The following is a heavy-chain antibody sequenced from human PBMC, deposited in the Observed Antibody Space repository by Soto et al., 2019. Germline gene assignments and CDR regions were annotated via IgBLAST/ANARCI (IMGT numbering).Heavy chain of an antibody. Sequence: QVQLVQSGAEVKTPGASVKVSCKASGYTFTKDDMNWVRQAPGQGLEWMGWMNPTSGNTGYAQKFQGRLTMTWDTAIGIAHMELSSLRNEDTAVYYCARSDGHTFNWLDSWGQGALVTVSA. CDR1: GYTFTKDD. D-gene: IGHD2-2*02. CDR3: ARSDGHTFNWLDS. V-gene: IGHV1-8*01. J-gene: IGHJ5*01. CDR2: MNPTSGNT.